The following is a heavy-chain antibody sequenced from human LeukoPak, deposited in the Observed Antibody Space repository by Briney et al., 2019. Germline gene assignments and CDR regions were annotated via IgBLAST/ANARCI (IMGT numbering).Heavy chain of an antibody. V-gene: IGHV4-59*01. J-gene: IGHJ4*02. CDR1: GGSISSYY. D-gene: IGHD6-13*01. CDR2: IYYSGST. CDR3: AGGHSAAGTSVGY. Sequence: SETLSLTCTVSGGSISSYYWSWIRQPPGKGLEWIGYIYYSGSTNYNPSLKSRVTISVDTSKNQFSLKLSSVTAADTAVYYCAGGHSAAGTSVGYWGQGTLVTVSS.